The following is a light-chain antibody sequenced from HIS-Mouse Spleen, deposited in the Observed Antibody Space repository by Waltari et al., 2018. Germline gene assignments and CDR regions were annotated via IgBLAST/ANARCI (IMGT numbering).Light chain of an antibody. CDR1: QDISNN. Sequence: DIQMTQSPSSLSASVGDRVTITCQASQDISNNLNWYQQNPGKAPKLLIYDASNLETGVPSRFSGSGSGTDFTFTISSLQPEDIATYYCQQYDNLHRLTFGPGTKVDIK. V-gene: IGKV1-33*01. J-gene: IGKJ3*01. CDR2: DAS. CDR3: QQYDNLHRLT.